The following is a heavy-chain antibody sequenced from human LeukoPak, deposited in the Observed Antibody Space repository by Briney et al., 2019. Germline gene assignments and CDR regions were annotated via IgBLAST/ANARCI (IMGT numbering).Heavy chain of an antibody. CDR2: IYPGDSVT. CDR3: AIFDFLFGEITQWFDP. V-gene: IGHV5-51*01. CDR1: GYRFTNYW. J-gene: IGHJ5*02. Sequence: GESLKISCKGSGYRFTNYWIGWVRQMPGKGLEWMGIIYPGDSVTRYSPSFQGQVTISADKSISTAYLQWSSLKASDTAIYYCAIFDFLFGEITQWFDPWGQGTPVTVSS. D-gene: IGHD3-16*01.